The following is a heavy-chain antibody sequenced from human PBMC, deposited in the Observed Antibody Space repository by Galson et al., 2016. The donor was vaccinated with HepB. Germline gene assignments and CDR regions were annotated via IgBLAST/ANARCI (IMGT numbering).Heavy chain of an antibody. D-gene: IGHD6-19*01. CDR2: IDPSDSYT. V-gene: IGHV5-10-1*01. CDR1: GYNFITYW. Sequence: QSGAEVKKPGEPLRLSCMGSGYNFITYWISWVRQMPGKGLEWMGSIDPSDSYTNYSPSFQGHVTISTDRSISTAYLQWSSLKASDTAIYYCAIRLYSSGSFDYWGQGTLVTVSS. J-gene: IGHJ4*02. CDR3: AIRLYSSGSFDY.